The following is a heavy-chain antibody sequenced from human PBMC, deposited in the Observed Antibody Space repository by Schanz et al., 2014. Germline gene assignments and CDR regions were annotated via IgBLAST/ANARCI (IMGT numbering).Heavy chain of an antibody. Sequence: EVHLVESGGGLIQPGGSLRLSCAVSGFTVNTNYMSWVRQAPGKGLEWISSMYINSGSTQYADSVKGRFTTSRDNSKNTMYLQMNSLRAEDTAVYYCVKDLQRELLRDDHYYGMDVWGQGTTVTVSS. J-gene: IGHJ6*02. CDR1: GFTVNTNY. D-gene: IGHD1-26*01. V-gene: IGHV3-53*01. CDR3: VKDLQRELLRDDHYYGMDV. CDR2: MYINSGST.